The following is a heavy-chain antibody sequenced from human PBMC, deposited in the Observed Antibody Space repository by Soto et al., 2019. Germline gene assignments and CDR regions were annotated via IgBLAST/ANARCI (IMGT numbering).Heavy chain of an antibody. V-gene: IGHV1-69*06. CDR1: GGTFSSYA. J-gene: IGHJ3*02. Sequence: ASVKVSCKASGGTFSSYAISWVRQAPGQGLEWMGGIIPIFGTANYAQKFQGRVTITADKSTSTAYMELSSLRSEDTAVYYCARERDYYDSSGYHPSFFYIWGQGTMVTVSS. D-gene: IGHD3-22*01. CDR3: ARERDYYDSSGYHPSFFYI. CDR2: IIPIFGTA.